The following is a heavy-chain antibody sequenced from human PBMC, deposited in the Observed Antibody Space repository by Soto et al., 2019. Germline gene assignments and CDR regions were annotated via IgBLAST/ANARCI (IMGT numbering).Heavy chain of an antibody. Sequence: SQTLSLTCAISGDSVSSNSAAWNWIRQSPSRGLEWLGRTYYRSKWYNDYAVSVKSRITINPDTSKNQFSLQLNSVTPEDTAVYYCARDRVYCCSTSCYKGWFDPWGQGTLVTVSS. CDR3: ARDRVYCCSTSCYKGWFDP. J-gene: IGHJ5*02. V-gene: IGHV6-1*01. CDR1: GDSVSSNSAA. D-gene: IGHD2-2*02. CDR2: TYYRSKWYN.